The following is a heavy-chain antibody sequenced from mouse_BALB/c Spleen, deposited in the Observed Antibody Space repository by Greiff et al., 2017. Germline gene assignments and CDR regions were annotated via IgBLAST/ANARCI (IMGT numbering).Heavy chain of an antibody. CDR1: GFTFSSYT. J-gene: IGHJ4*01. V-gene: IGHV5-6-4*01. CDR2: ISSGGSYT. Sequence: EVQRVESGGGLVKPGGSLKLSCAASGFTFSSYTMSWVRQTPEKRLEWVATISSGGSYTYYPDSVKGRFTISRDNAKNTLYLQMSSLKSEDTAMYYCTREEVYYAMDYWGQGTSVTVSS. CDR3: TREEVYYAMDY.